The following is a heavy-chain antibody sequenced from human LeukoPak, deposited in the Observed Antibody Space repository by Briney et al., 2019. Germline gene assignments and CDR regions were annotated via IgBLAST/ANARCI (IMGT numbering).Heavy chain of an antibody. CDR2: IYYSGTT. CDR3: ARDHYLPVGDYYGMDV. J-gene: IGHJ6*02. D-gene: IGHD1-14*01. CDR1: GGSVSSGNSY. V-gene: IGHV4-61*01. Sequence: SETLTLTCTVSGGSVSSGNSYWSWVRQPPGKGLEWIGYIYYSGTTNYNPSLKSRVTISVDASENQFSLKLNSVTAADTAVYYCARDHYLPVGDYYGMDVWGQGTTVTVSS.